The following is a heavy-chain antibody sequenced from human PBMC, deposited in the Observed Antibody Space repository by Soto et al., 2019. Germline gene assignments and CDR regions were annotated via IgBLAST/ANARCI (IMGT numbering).Heavy chain of an antibody. V-gene: IGHV3-30*18. J-gene: IGHJ4*02. Sequence: QVQLVESGGGVVQPGRSLRLSCGASGFTFSSYGMHWVRQAPGKGLEWVAVISYDGSNKYYADSVKGRFTISRDNSKNTVYLQMNSLRAEDTAVYYCAQDGSVSRFLEWLSYLDYWGQGTLVTVSS. D-gene: IGHD3-3*01. CDR3: AQDGSVSRFLEWLSYLDY. CDR1: GFTFSSYG. CDR2: ISYDGSNK.